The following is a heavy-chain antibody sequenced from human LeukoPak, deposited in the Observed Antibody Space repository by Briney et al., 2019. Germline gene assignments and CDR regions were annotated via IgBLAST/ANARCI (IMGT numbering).Heavy chain of an antibody. D-gene: IGHD5-18*01. Sequence: PGGSLRLSCAASGFTFSNACMSWVCQAPGKGLEWVGHIKGKAEGGTTDYAAPVQGRFTISRDDSKNTLYLQMNSLKTEDTAVYYCTTGTWIQLWLADYWGQGTLVTVSS. CDR1: GFTFSNAC. V-gene: IGHV3-15*01. CDR2: IKGKAEGGTT. J-gene: IGHJ4*02. CDR3: TTGTWIQLWLADY.